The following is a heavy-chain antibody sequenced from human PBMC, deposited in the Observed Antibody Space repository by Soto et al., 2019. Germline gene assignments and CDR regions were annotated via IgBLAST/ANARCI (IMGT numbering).Heavy chain of an antibody. D-gene: IGHD2-8*01. CDR1: GYTFTSYS. CDR2: INPSSGRT. Sequence: ASVKVSCKASGYTFTSYSMHWVRQAPGQGLEWMGIINPSSGRTSYAQNFQGRVTMTSDTSTSIVYMEMSSLKSEDTAVYYCARDHNFGFILYATDVWGQGTTVTVS. V-gene: IGHV1-46*01. J-gene: IGHJ6*02. CDR3: ARDHNFGFILYATDV.